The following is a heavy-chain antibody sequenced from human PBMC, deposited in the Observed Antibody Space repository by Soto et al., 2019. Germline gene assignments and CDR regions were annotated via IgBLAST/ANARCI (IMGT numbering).Heavy chain of an antibody. CDR2: ISSSSRYI. D-gene: IGHD2-8*01. CDR3: ASFPLSCMHCLDV. J-gene: IGHJ6*02. CDR1: GLTFSRYN. V-gene: IGHV3-21*05. Sequence: GGSLRLSCADSGLTFSRYNMNWVRQAPGKGLEGVSYISSSSRYIEYADSVKGRFTISRDKARNSLYLHMNSLTAADPAVFYCASFPLSCMHCLDVCRRGTTVAVSS.